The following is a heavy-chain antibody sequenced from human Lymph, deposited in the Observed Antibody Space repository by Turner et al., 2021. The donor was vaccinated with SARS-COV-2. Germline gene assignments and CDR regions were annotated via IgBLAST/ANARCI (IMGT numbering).Heavy chain of an antibody. CDR2: IKQAGSEK. D-gene: IGHD1-26*01. Sequence: EVQLVESGGGLVQTGGSLRLSCAASGFTFSYYWMSWVRQAPGKGREWVANIKQAGSEKYYVDSVKGRFTISRDNAKNSLFLQMNSLRAEDTAVYYCARMGSSSWYFDYWGQGTLVTVSS. J-gene: IGHJ4*02. V-gene: IGHV3-7*01. CDR1: GFTFSYYW. CDR3: ARMGSSSWYFDY.